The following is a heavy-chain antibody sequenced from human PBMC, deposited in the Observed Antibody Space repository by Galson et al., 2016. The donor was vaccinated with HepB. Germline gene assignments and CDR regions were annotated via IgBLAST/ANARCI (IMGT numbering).Heavy chain of an antibody. CDR2: IYWDDDR. D-gene: IGHD1-26*01. V-gene: IGHV2-5*02. Sequence: PALVKPTQTLTLTCTVSGQSLQDSKVGVGWIRQPPGKAPEWLGIIYWDDDRRYSPSLKNRISIAQDMSKNEVVLTLANVEPGDTGTYYCARRLDSSGEPCFDYGGQGILGTDAS. CDR3: ARRLDSSGEPCFDY. CDR1: GQSLQDSKVG. J-gene: IGHJ4*02.